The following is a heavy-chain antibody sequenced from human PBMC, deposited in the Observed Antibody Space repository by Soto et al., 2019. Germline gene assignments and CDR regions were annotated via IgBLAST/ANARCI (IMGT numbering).Heavy chain of an antibody. Sequence: QMQLVQSGPEVKKPGTSVKVSCKASGFTFTSSAVQWVRQARGQRLEWIGWIVVGSGNTNYAQTFQERVTITRDMSTSTADMELSSLRSEDTAVYYCAAGGLGSYYYYGMDVWGQGTTVTVSS. CDR1: GFTFTSSA. V-gene: IGHV1-58*01. J-gene: IGHJ6*02. D-gene: IGHD7-27*01. CDR3: AAGGLGSYYYYGMDV. CDR2: IVVGSGNT.